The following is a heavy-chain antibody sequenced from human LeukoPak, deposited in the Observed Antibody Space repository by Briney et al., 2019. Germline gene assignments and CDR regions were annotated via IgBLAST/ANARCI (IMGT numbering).Heavy chain of an antibody. D-gene: IGHD2-21*01. J-gene: IGHJ4*02. CDR1: GFTFDDYA. V-gene: IGHV3-74*01. CDR2: INSDGSIT. Sequence: LSGGSLRLSCAASGFTFDDYAMHWVRQAPGKGLEWVSRINSDGSITNYADSVKGRFTISRDNAKNTLYLQMNSLRAEDTAVYYCARGVSHIVHFSGIETSRRSLPLGYWGQGTLVTVYS. CDR3: ARGVSHIVHFSGIETSRRSLPLGY.